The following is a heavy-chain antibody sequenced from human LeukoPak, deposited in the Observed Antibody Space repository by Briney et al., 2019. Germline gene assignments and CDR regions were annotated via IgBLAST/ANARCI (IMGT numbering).Heavy chain of an antibody. CDR3: AKDXRXXXMLLPYFDF. J-gene: IGHJ4*02. Sequence: GGSLRLSCAASGFTFSDYWMSWVRQIPGKGLEWVASINQDGSQKYFVDSVKGRFTISRDNATNSLFLLMNRLGAEDTAVYYCAKDXRXXXMLLPYFDFWGQGALVTV. V-gene: IGHV3-7*01. CDR2: INQDGSQK. D-gene: IGHD3-3*01. CDR1: GFTFSDYW.